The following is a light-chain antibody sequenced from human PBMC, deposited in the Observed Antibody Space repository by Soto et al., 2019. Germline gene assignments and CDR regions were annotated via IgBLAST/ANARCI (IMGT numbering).Light chain of an antibody. CDR1: SSNIGNYY. Sequence: QSVLTQPPSVSAAPGQKVTISCSGGSSNIGNYYVSWYQQLPGVAPKLLIFASDKRPSGIPDRFSGSQSGASGTLDITGLQTGDEADYYCGSWDGSLNTYVFGPGTKVTVL. V-gene: IGLV1-51*01. J-gene: IGLJ1*01. CDR2: ASD. CDR3: GSWDGSLNTYV.